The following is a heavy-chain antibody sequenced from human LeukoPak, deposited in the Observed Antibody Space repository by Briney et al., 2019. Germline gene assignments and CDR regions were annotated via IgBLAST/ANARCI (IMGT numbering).Heavy chain of an antibody. D-gene: IGHD6-25*01. V-gene: IGHV4-59*01. J-gene: IGHJ4*02. CDR2: IYYSGST. CDR3: ARANRRLYFDY. Sequence: SETLSLTCTVSGGSLSSYYWSWIRQPPGKGLEWIGYIYYSGSTNYNPSLKSRVTISVDTSKNQFSLKLSSVTAADTAVYYCARANRRLYFDYWGQGTLVTVSS. CDR1: GGSLSSYY.